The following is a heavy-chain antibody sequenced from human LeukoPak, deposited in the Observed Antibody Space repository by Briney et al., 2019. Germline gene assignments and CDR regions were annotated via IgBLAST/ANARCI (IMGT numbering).Heavy chain of an antibody. V-gene: IGHV7-4-1*02. CDR1: GYTFTSYA. Sequence: ASVKVSCKASGYTFTSYAMNWVRQAPGQGLEWMGWINTNTGNPTYAQGFTGRFVFSLDTSVSTAYLQISSLKAEDTAVYYCAREGAGYSYGIYYYYYYMDVWGKGTTVTVSS. CDR3: AREGAGYSYGIYYYYYYMDV. D-gene: IGHD5-18*01. CDR2: INTNTGNP. J-gene: IGHJ6*03.